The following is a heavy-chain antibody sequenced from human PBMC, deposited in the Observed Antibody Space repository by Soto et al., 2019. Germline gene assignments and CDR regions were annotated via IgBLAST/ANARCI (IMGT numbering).Heavy chain of an antibody. CDR2: ISSSGSTI. D-gene: IGHD3-3*01. J-gene: IGHJ6*02. V-gene: IGHV3-48*04. CDR3: ARELYDSYMSGYSLAYYYYGMDV. CDR1: GFTFSSYG. Sequence: GGSLRLSCAASGFTFSSYGMHWVRQAPGKGLEWVSYISSSGSTIYYADSVKGRFTISRDNAKNSLYLQMNSLRAEDTAVYYCARELYDSYMSGYSLAYYYYGMDVWGQGTTVTVSS.